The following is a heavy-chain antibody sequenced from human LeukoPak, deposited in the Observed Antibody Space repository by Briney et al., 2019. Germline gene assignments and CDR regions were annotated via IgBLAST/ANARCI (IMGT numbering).Heavy chain of an antibody. CDR2: MNPNSGNT. CDR1: GYTFTSYD. J-gene: IGHJ6*03. D-gene: IGHD6-6*01. V-gene: IGHV1-8*01. CDR3: ASSSHYYYYMDV. Sequence: ASVKVSCKASGYTFTSYDINWVRQATGQGLEWMGWMNPNSGNTSYAQKFQGRVTMTRNTSISTAYMELSSLRSEDTAVYYCASSSHYYYYMDVWGKGTTVTVSS.